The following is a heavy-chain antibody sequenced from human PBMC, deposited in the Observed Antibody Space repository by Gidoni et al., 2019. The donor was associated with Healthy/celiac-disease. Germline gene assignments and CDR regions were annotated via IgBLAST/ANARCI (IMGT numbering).Heavy chain of an antibody. J-gene: IGHJ2*01. Sequence: QLQLQESGPGLVKPSETLSLTCTVPGGSISSSSYYWGWIRQPPGKGLEWIGSIYYSGSTYYTPSLKSRVTISVDTSKNQFSLKLSSVTAADTAVYYCAGGGRYSGSYYGYFDLWGRGTLVTVSS. CDR2: IYYSGST. V-gene: IGHV4-39*01. CDR1: GGSISSSSYY. D-gene: IGHD1-26*01. CDR3: AGGGRYSGSYYGYFDL.